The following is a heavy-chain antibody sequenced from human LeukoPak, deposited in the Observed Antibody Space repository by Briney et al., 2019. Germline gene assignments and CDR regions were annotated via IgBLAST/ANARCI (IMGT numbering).Heavy chain of an antibody. J-gene: IGHJ4*02. CDR1: GFNFGTHW. Sequence: PGGSLRLSCAASGFNFGTHWMTWARQAPGKGLECVATIKRDGSEKYYVDSVKGRFTISRDNAKNLLYLQMNSLRAEDTAVYYCGTGWAVDFWGQGTLVTVSS. V-gene: IGHV3-7*01. D-gene: IGHD5-24*01. CDR3: GTGWAVDF. CDR2: IKRDGSEK.